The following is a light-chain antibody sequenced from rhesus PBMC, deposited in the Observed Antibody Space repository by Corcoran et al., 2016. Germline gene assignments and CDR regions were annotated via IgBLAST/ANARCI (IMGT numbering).Light chain of an antibody. Sequence: GDRVTITCRVSQGITNDLAWYQQKPGETPKLLIYEASSLQSGIPSRFSGSGSGTDFTLTISSLQSEDFATYYCQHYYSTPYSFGQGTKVEIK. CDR3: QHYYSTPYS. J-gene: IGKJ2*01. CDR2: EAS. CDR1: QGITND. V-gene: IGKV1-25*01.